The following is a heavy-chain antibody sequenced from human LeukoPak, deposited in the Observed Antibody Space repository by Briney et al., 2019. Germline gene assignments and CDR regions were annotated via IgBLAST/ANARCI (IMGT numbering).Heavy chain of an antibody. Sequence: PSETLSLTCIVSGGSMSSGSYHWGWIRQPPGKGLEWIGSIYYSGNTLYNPSLKSRVTISIDTSKNQFSLKLKSVIAADTAMYYCARPIGYTSSWPLGIWGQGTMVTVSS. CDR3: ARPIGYTSSWPLGI. CDR1: GGSMSSGSYH. CDR2: IYYSGNT. V-gene: IGHV4-39*01. D-gene: IGHD6-13*01. J-gene: IGHJ3*02.